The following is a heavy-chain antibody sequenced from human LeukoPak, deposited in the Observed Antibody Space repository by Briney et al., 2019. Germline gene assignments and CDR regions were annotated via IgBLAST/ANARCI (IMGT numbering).Heavy chain of an antibody. D-gene: IGHD3-10*01. Sequence: GGSLRLSCAASGFTFNSYSMNWVRQAPGKGLEWVSSISSSSSYIYYADSVKGRFTISRDNAKNSLYLQMNSLRAEDTAVYYCASCLWFGELYRFDPWGQGTLVTVSS. V-gene: IGHV3-21*01. CDR1: GFTFNSYS. CDR3: ASCLWFGELYRFDP. J-gene: IGHJ5*02. CDR2: ISSSSSYI.